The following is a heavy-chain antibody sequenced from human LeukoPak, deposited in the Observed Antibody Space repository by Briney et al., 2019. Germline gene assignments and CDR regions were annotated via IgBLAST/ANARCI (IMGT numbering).Heavy chain of an antibody. J-gene: IGHJ4*02. CDR2: ISGSGGST. D-gene: IGHD3-9*01. V-gene: IGHV3-23*01. CDR3: AKRPESTGLVNYFDY. CDR1: GFTFSSYA. Sequence: GGSLRLSCAVSGFTFSSYAMSWVRQAPGKGLEWVSAISGSGGSTYYADSVKGRFTISRDNSKNTLYLQMNSLRAEDTAVYYCAKRPESTGLVNYFDYWGQGTLVTVSS.